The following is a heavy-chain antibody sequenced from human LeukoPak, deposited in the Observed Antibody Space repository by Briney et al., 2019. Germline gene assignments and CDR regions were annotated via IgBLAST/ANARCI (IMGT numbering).Heavy chain of an antibody. CDR1: VFTFRIYW. D-gene: IGHD1-14*01. J-gene: IGHJ4*02. CDR3: ARSNQADDY. V-gene: IGHV3-74*01. Sequence: PGRCLRLSCAASVFTFRIYWMHWVRQVPGKGLVWVARINPGGSSITYADSVKGRFTISRDNAKDTLYLQRDSLRAEDTGVYYCARSNQADDYWGQGTLVTVSS. CDR2: INPGGSSI.